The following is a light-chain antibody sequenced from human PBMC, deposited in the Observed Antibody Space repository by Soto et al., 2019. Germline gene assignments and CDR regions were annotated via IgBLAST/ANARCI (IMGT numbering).Light chain of an antibody. CDR2: GAS. V-gene: IGKV3-15*01. Sequence: EIVMTQSPATLSVSPRERATLSCRASQRISSNLAWYQQKPGQAPRLPIYGASTRATGIPERFSGSGSGTEFTLTISSLQSEDFAVYYCQQYNNWPPAYTFGQGTKVDIK. CDR3: QQYNNWPPAYT. J-gene: IGKJ2*01. CDR1: QRISSN.